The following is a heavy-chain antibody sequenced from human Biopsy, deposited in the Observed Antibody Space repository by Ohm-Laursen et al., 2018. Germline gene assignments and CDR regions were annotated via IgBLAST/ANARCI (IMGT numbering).Heavy chain of an antibody. D-gene: IGHD3-10*01. CDR3: ARRLPLRGFAFDV. Sequence: GTLSLTCTVSGVSITAYYWSWIRQPPGKGLEWIGNIYYRGNTNYSPSLKSRATISLDSSKNQFSLNLNSVTATDTAVYYRARRLPLRGFAFDVWGQGTVVTVS. CDR2: IYYRGNT. J-gene: IGHJ3*01. CDR1: GVSITAYY. V-gene: IGHV4-59*08.